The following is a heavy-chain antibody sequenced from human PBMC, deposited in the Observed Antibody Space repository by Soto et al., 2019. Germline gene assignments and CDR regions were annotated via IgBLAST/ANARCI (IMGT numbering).Heavy chain of an antibody. J-gene: IGHJ4*02. V-gene: IGHV3-23*01. CDR3: ARRGSGSYYDY. D-gene: IGHD1-26*01. Sequence: EVQLLESGGGLVQPGGSLRLSCAASGFTFSSYAMRWVRQAPVKGLAWVSAISGSGGSTYYAASVKGRFTISRDNSKNSLYLQQNSLRAEDTAVYYCARRGSGSYYDYWGQGTLVTVSS. CDR1: GFTFSSYA. CDR2: ISGSGGST.